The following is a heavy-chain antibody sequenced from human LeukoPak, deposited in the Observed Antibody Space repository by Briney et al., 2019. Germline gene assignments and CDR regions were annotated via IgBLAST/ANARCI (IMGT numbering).Heavy chain of an antibody. Sequence: SETLSLTCAVSGGSISSYYWSWIRQPPGKGLEWIGYIYYSGSTNYNPSLKSRVTISVDTSKNQFSLKLSSVTAADTAVYYCASTVYGSGSYYFDCWGQGTLVTVSS. D-gene: IGHD3-10*01. CDR2: IYYSGST. CDR3: ASTVYGSGSYYFDC. J-gene: IGHJ4*02. CDR1: GGSISSYY. V-gene: IGHV4-59*01.